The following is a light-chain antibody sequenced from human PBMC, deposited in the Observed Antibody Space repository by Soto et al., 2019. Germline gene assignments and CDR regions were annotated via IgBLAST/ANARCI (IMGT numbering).Light chain of an antibody. J-gene: IGKJ5*01. V-gene: IGKV3-11*01. Sequence: IVFAQSPGTLSLSPGERATLSWQANQSVSSYLAWYQQKPGQAPRLLIYDASNRATGIPARFSGSGSGTDFTLTTSSLEPEDFAVYYCQQRSNWPITFGQGTRLEIK. CDR2: DAS. CDR3: QQRSNWPIT. CDR1: QSVSSY.